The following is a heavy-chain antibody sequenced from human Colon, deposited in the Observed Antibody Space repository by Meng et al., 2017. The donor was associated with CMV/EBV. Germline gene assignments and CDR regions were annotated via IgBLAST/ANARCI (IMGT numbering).Heavy chain of an antibody. CDR1: GLTLSRYW. Sequence: ETLSLTCVASGLTLSRYWKHWVRQVPGEGPMWVARISHDRDSAIYADSVKGRFTASRDSTRNIVYLQMNSLRVDDTAIYFCVRDVPGDIDYIFDYWGQGAQVTVSS. J-gene: IGHJ4*02. V-gene: IGHV3-74*01. CDR3: VRDVPGDIDYIFDY. CDR2: ISHDRDSA. D-gene: IGHD4-11*01.